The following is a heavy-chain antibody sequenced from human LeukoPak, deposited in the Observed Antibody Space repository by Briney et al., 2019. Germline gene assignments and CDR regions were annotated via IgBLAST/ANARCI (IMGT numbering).Heavy chain of an antibody. CDR1: GFTFSSYS. V-gene: IGHV3-21*01. CDR3: ARAPTYYYDSSGYSDAFDI. J-gene: IGHJ3*02. D-gene: IGHD3-22*01. CDR2: ISSSSSYI. Sequence: GGSLRLSRAASGFTFSSYSMNWVRQAPGKGLEWVSSISSSSSYIYYADSVKGRFTISRDNAKNSLYLQMNSLRAEDTAVYYCARAPTYYYDSSGYSDAFDIWGQGTMVTVSS.